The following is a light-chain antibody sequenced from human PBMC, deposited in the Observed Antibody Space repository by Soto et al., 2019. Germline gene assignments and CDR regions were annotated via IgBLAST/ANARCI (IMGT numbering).Light chain of an antibody. CDR2: GAS. J-gene: IGKJ2*01. V-gene: IGKV3D-15*01. Sequence: EIVMTQSPATLSLSPGERATLSCRASQSVSSNFAGYQQKPGQAPRLLIYGASTRATGIPARFSGSGSGTEFTLTISSLQSEDFAVYYCQQYNNWPPYTFGPGTKLEIK. CDR3: QQYNNWPPYT. CDR1: QSVSSN.